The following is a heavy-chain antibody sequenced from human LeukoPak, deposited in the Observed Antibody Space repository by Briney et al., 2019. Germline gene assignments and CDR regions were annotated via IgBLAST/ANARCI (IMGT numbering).Heavy chain of an antibody. CDR2: IYYSGST. CDR3: ARQGGYSYGPGLGDY. CDR1: GGSISSSSYY. D-gene: IGHD5-18*01. V-gene: IGHV4-39*01. Sequence: PSETLSLTCTVSGGSISSSSYYWGWIRQTPGKGLEWIGSIYYSGSTYYNPSLKSRVTISVDTSKDQFSLKLSSVTAADTAIYYCARQGGYSYGPGLGDYWGQGTLVTVSS. J-gene: IGHJ4*02.